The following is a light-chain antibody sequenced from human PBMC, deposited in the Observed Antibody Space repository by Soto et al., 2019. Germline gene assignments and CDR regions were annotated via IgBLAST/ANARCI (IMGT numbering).Light chain of an antibody. V-gene: IGKV1-5*03. CDR2: KAS. CDR1: QSIGSE. CDR3: LQYESYPLT. J-gene: IGKJ5*01. Sequence: DIQMTQSPSALSSSVGNRVTITCRATQSIGSELAWYQHKPGKAPKLLIYKASSLEIGVPSRFSGSGSGTEFTLTVSSLQPDDFATYYCLQYESYPLTFGGGTRLEI.